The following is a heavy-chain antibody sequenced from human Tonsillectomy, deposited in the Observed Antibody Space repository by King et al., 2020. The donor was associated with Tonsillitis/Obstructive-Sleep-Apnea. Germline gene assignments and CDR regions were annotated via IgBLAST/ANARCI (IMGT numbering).Heavy chain of an antibody. J-gene: IGHJ5*02. CDR1: GYTFTSYG. V-gene: IGHV1-18*01. CDR3: ARDRGLWFGEFPNWFDP. CDR2: ISAYNCNT. Sequence: QLVQSGAEVKKPGASVKVSCKASGYTFTSYGISWVRQAPGQGLEWMGWISAYNCNTNYAQNLQGRVTMTKDTSTSTAYMELRSLRSDDTAVYYCARDRGLWFGEFPNWFDPWGQGTLVTVSS. D-gene: IGHD3-10*01.